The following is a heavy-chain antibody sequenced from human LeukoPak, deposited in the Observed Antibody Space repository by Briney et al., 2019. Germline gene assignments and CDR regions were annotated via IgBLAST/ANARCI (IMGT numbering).Heavy chain of an antibody. CDR2: IYSGGST. CDR3: ARPYYYGSGSYYDY. CDR1: GFTVSSNY. V-gene: IGHV3-53*01. Sequence: PGGSLRLSCAASGFTVSSNYMSWVRQAPGKGLEWVSVIYSGGSTYYADSVKGRFTISRDNSKNTLYLQMNSLRAEDTAVYYCARPYYYGSGSYYDYWGQGTLVTVSS. J-gene: IGHJ4*02. D-gene: IGHD3-10*01.